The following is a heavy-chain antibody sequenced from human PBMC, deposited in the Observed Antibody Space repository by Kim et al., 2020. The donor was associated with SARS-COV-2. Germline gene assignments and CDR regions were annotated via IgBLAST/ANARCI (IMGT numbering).Heavy chain of an antibody. Sequence: GGSLRLSCSTSGFTFSDYYMSWIRQAPGKGLEWISHISTISHYTNYADSVKGRFSISRDNAKNSLYLEMNNLRAEDTAVYYCARNRQVDYSDYWGQGTLV. D-gene: IGHD2-15*01. CDR2: ISTISHYT. V-gene: IGHV3-11*06. CDR3: ARNRQVDYSDY. J-gene: IGHJ4*02. CDR1: GFTFSDYY.